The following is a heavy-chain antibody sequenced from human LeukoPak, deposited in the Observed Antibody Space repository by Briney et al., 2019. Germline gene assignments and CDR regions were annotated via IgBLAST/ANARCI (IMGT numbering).Heavy chain of an antibody. CDR3: ARALDYYYYGMDV. J-gene: IGHJ6*02. CDR2: IYYSGST. V-gene: IGHV4-59*01. CDR1: GGSISSYY. Sequence: SETLSLTCTVSGGSISSYYWSWIRQPPGKGLEWIGYIYYSGSTNYNPSLKSRVTISVDTSKNQFSLKLSSVTAADTAVYYCARALDYYYYGMDVWGQGTTVTVSS.